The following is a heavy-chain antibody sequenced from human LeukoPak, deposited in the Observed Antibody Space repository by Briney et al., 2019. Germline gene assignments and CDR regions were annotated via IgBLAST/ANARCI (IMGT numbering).Heavy chain of an antibody. J-gene: IGHJ6*02. CDR3: AREMSGYNYGPKTYYYYYGMDV. CDR2: IKQDGSEK. V-gene: IGHV3-7*04. CDR1: GFTFSSFW. D-gene: IGHD5-18*01. Sequence: GGSLRLSCAASGFTFSSFWMSWVRQAPGKGLEWVANIKQDGSEKYYVDSVKGRFTISRDNAKNSLYLQMNSLRAEDTAVYYCAREMSGYNYGPKTYYYYYGMDVWGQGTTVTVSS.